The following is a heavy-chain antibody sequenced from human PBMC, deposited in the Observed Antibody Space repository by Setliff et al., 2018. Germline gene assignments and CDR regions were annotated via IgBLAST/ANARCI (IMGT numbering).Heavy chain of an antibody. CDR2: FDPEDGET. V-gene: IGHV1-24*01. J-gene: IGHJ3*02. CDR3: ARGGPGIVLMVYAIGGDDAFDI. Sequence: ASVKVSCKVSGYTLTELSMHWVRQAPGKGLEWMGGFDPEDGETIYAQKFQGRVTMTEDTSTDTAYMELSSLRSEDTAVYYCARGGPGIVLMVYAIGGDDAFDIWGQGTMVTVSS. CDR1: GYTLTELS. D-gene: IGHD2-8*01.